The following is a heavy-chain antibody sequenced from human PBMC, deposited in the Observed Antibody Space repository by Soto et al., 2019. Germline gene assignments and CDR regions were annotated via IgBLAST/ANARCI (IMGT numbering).Heavy chain of an antibody. D-gene: IGHD3-10*01. CDR2: ISYDGSKE. CDR1: GFAFSTYR. J-gene: IGHJ6*02. CDR3: AKALHQNYFARDGELSSYHYGMAV. Sequence: GGSLRLSCAASGFAFSTYRIHCVGQALGKGPEWVAVISYDGSKEYYADSVKGRFTISRDNSKNTLYLQMDSLRAEDTAVYFCAKALHQNYFARDGELSSYHYGMAVWGQGTTVPVPS. V-gene: IGHV3-30*18.